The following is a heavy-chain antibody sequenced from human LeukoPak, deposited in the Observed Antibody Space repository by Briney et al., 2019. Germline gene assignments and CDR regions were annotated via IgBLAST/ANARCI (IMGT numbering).Heavy chain of an antibody. D-gene: IGHD6-13*01. V-gene: IGHV1-18*01. J-gene: IGHJ4*02. CDR1: GYTFTSYG. CDR3: ARLGTAAPPYYFDY. CDR2: ISAYNGNT. Sequence: ASVKVSCKASGYTFTSYGISWVRQAPGQGLEWMGWISAYNGNTNYAQKLQGRVTMTRDTSTSTVYMELSSLRSEDTAVYFCARLGTAAPPYYFDYWGQGILVTVSS.